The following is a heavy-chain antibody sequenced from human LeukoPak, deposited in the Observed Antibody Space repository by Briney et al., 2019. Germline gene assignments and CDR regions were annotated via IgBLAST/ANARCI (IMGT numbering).Heavy chain of an antibody. V-gene: IGHV4-39*01. CDR3: ARHNDYQDWFDP. CDR2: IYYSGST. J-gene: IGHJ5*02. D-gene: IGHD4-17*01. Sequence: SETLSLTCTVSGGSISSSSYYRGWIRQPPGKGLEWIGSIYYSGSTYYNPSLKSRVTISVDTSKNQFSLKLSSVTAADTAVYYCARHNDYQDWFDPWGQGTLVTVSS. CDR1: GGSISSSSYY.